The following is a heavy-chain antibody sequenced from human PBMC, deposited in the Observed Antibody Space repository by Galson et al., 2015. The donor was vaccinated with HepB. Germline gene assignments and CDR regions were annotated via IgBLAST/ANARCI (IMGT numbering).Heavy chain of an antibody. V-gene: IGHV3-73*01. CDR1: GFTFSGSA. D-gene: IGHD3-22*01. CDR2: IGSNANNYAT. CDR3: TRLGDLSGYSSC. Sequence: SLRLSCAGSGFTFSGSAMHWVRQTSGKGLEWIGRIGSNANNYATAYKASVKGRFTISRDDSKNTAYLQMNSPRTEDTAVYYCTRLGDLSGYSSCWGQGTLVTVSS. J-gene: IGHJ4*02.